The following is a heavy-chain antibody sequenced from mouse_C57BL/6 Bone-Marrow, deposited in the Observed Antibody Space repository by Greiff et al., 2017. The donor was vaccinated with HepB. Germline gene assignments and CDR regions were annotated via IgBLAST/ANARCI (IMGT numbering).Heavy chain of an antibody. CDR1: GFTFSDYY. J-gene: IGHJ1*03. CDR2: ISNGGGST. V-gene: IGHV5-12*01. Sequence: VQLKESGGGLVQPGGSLKLSCAASGFTFSDYYMYWVRQTPEKRLEWVAYISNGGGSTYYPDTVKGRFTIARDNAKNTLYLQMSRLKSEDTAMYYCARGGYFDVWGTGTTVTVSS. CDR3: ARGGYFDV.